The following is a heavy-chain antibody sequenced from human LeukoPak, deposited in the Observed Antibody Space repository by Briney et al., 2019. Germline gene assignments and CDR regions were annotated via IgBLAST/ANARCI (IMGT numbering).Heavy chain of an antibody. CDR1: GFIFSSFV. CDR2: ITGSGGGT. Sequence: GGSLRLSCAASGFIFSSFVMSWVRQAPGKGLEWVSSITGSGGGTYYADSVKGRFTISRDNSKNTLYLQMNSLRAEDTAVYYCARRGYSSGWNRFDYWGQGTLVTVSS. J-gene: IGHJ4*02. D-gene: IGHD6-25*01. CDR3: ARRGYSSGWNRFDY. V-gene: IGHV3-23*01.